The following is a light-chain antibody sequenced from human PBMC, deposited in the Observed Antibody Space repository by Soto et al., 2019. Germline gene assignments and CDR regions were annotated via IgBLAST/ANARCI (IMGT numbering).Light chain of an antibody. Sequence: DIQMTQSPSYLSASVGDRVTITCRASQSISSYLNWYQQKPGKAPKVLIYAASRLQSGAPSRFSGSGSGTDFTLTISSLQPEDFATYYCQQSYTTPRTFGQGTKVELK. V-gene: IGKV1-39*01. CDR2: AAS. J-gene: IGKJ1*01. CDR3: QQSYTTPRT. CDR1: QSISSY.